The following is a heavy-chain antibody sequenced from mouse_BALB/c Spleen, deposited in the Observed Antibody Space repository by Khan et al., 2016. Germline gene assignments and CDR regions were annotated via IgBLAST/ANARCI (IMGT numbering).Heavy chain of an antibody. CDR3: ASYYGSSYDYFDY. CDR2: IYPGDGDT. D-gene: IGHD1-1*01. CDR1: GYTFTSYW. Sequence: VQLQQSGAELARPGASVKLSCKASGYTFTSYWMQWVKQRPGQGLEWIGAIYPGDGDTRYTQKFKGKATLTADKSSRTAYMQLSSLASEDSAVYYCASYYGSSYDYFDYWGQGTTLTVSS. J-gene: IGHJ2*01. V-gene: IGHV1-87*01.